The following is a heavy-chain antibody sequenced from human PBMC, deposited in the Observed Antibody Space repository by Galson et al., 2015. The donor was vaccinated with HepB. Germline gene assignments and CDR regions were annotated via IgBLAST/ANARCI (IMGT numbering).Heavy chain of an antibody. CDR1: GGSFRGFY. Sequence: SETLSLTCAVSGAYGGSFRGFYWSWIRQPPGKGLEWIGEINHSGTTNYNPSLKSRVSISIDTSKIQFSLKLSSVTAADTAVYFCARGKITVTSYYYPMDVWGQGTTVTVS. V-gene: IGHV4-34*01. CDR2: INHSGTT. J-gene: IGHJ6*02. D-gene: IGHD1-14*01. CDR3: ARGKITVTSYYYPMDV.